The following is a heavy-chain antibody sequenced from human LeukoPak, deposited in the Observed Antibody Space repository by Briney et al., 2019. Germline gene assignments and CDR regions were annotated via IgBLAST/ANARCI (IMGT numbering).Heavy chain of an antibody. CDR2: ISGSGGST. Sequence: GGSLRLSCAASGFTFSTYWMHWVRQAPGKGLVWVSAISGSGGSTYYADSVKGRFTISRDNSKNTLYLQMNSLRAEDTAVYYCAKGTYCGGDCYSNNWFDPWGQGTLVTVSS. CDR1: GFTFSTYW. D-gene: IGHD2-21*02. CDR3: AKGTYCGGDCYSNNWFDP. V-gene: IGHV3-23*01. J-gene: IGHJ5*02.